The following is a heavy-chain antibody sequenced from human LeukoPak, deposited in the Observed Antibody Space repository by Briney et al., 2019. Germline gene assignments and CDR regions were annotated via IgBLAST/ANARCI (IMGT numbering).Heavy chain of an antibody. D-gene: IGHD1-26*01. Sequence: PGGSLRLSCAASGFTFSSYGMHWVRQAPGKGLEWVAVIWYDGSNKYYADSVKGRFTISRDNAKNSLYLQLNSLRAEDTALYHCARDKQVGATTGSWFDPWGQGTLVTVSS. CDR3: ARDKQVGATTGSWFDP. J-gene: IGHJ5*02. V-gene: IGHV3-33*01. CDR2: IWYDGSNK. CDR1: GFTFSSYG.